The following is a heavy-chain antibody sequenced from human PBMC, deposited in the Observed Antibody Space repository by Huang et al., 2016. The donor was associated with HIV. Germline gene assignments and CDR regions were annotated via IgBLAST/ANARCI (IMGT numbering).Heavy chain of an antibody. V-gene: IGHV3-23*01. D-gene: IGHD3-22*01. J-gene: IGHJ4*02. CDR2: SGGSSGST. CDR1: GFTFRSYA. Sequence: EVKLLESGGGLVQPGGSLRLSCAASGFTFRSYAMRWVRQAPGKGVEWGERSGGSSGSTDYAASVKGRFTISRDNSKNTLSLQMNSLRAEDTAVYYCAITIRPYYYDTSGYFDYWGQGTLVTVSS. CDR3: AITIRPYYYDTSGYFDY.